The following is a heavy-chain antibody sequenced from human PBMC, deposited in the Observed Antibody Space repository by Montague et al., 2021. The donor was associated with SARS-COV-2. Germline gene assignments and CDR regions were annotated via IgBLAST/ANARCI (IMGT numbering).Heavy chain of an antibody. CDR1: GGSISTYY. CDR3: VRYHRDCRGGDCYAVDC. V-gene: IGHV4-59*08. D-gene: IGHD2-21*02. CDR2: VYDSGTT. J-gene: IGHJ4*02. Sequence: SETLSLTCTVSGGSISTYYWGWIRQPPGKGLEWIGYVYDSGTTKYSPSLKSRVTISADTSKNQCSLKLSSVTAADTAIYYCVRYHRDCRGGDCYAVDCWGQGTMVSVSS.